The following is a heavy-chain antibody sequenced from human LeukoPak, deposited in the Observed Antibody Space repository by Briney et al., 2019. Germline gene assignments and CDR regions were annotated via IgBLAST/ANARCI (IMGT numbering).Heavy chain of an antibody. V-gene: IGHV3-48*01. CDR1: GITYSSSG. Sequence: GGSLRLPYAASGITYSSSGMVWVRQTPERGLEWISYISTFSSTIKYADSVRGRFTISRDNANNSLYLQMDSQSSDDTAVYYCAREVVELDYWGQGILVTVSS. CDR3: AREVVELDY. CDR2: ISTFSSTI. J-gene: IGHJ4*02.